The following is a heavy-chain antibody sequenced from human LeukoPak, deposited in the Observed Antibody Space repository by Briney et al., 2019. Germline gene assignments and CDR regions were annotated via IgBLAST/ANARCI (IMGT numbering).Heavy chain of an antibody. V-gene: IGHV1-8*02. J-gene: IGHJ4*02. D-gene: IGHD6-13*01. CDR3: ARDLGYSSSWYDY. CDR2: MNPNSGNT. Sequence: ASVKVSCKASGYTFTNYGINWVRQATGQGLEWMGWMNPNSGNTGYAQKFQGRVTTTRNTSISTAYMELSSLRSEDTAVYYCARDLGYSSSWYDYWGQGTLVTVSS. CDR1: GYTFTNYG.